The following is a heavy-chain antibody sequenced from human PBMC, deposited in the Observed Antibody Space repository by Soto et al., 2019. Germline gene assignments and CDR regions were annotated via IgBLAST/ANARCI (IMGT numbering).Heavy chain of an antibody. J-gene: IGHJ6*03. CDR3: ARETAVGLIYLLTRSRVDYYYVAL. V-gene: IGHV1-8*01. CDR2: MDPKNGDT. D-gene: IGHD3-9*01. Sequence: QVQLVQSGAEVKKPGASMRGSCKASGNFFLAYKFNWVRQDPGQGLEWMGWMDPKNGDTDYTQKFQGGVSMTGNTSISAAFLELSSRRPDDTVIYYCARETAVGLIYLLTRSRVDYYYVALWGHGTTVTVSS. CDR1: GNFFLAYK.